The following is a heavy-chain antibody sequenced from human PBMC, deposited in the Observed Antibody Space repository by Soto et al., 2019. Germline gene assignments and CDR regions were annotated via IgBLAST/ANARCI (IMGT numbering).Heavy chain of an antibody. CDR1: GGSISQYY. CDR3: ARGPGGFGDFSLDY. D-gene: IGHD3-10*01. V-gene: IGHV4-4*07. J-gene: IGHJ4*02. CDR2: IYSGGST. Sequence: QVQLQESGPGLVKPSETLSLSCGVSGGSISQYYWSWIRQPAGKGLEWIGRIYSGGSTNYNPSLESRGTMAVDTSKNQFSLKLSSVTAADTAVYYCARGPGGFGDFSLDYWGQGTLVTVSS.